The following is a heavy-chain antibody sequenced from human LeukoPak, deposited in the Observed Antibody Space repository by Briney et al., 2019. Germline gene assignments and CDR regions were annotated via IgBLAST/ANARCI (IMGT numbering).Heavy chain of an antibody. J-gene: IGHJ6*02. CDR2: IKPDGSEK. Sequence: GGSLRLSCASSGFTFSTYWMSWVRQGPGKGPEWVANIKPDGSEKDYVDSLKGRFTISRDNAKNSLYLQVSSLRAVDTAVYYCARFGVAYGVDVWGQGTTITVSS. CDR3: ARFGVAYGVDV. CDR1: GFTFSTYW. D-gene: IGHD2-15*01. V-gene: IGHV3-7*04.